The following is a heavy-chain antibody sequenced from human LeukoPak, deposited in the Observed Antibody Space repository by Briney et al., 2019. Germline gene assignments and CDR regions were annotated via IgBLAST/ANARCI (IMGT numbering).Heavy chain of an antibody. D-gene: IGHD2-21*01. CDR1: GGSISDYC. Sequence: PSETLSLTCTVSGGSISDYCWSWIRQPPGKGLEWIGYICYSGSTNYNPSLRSRVTISVDTSKNQFSLKLSSVTAADTAVYYCAKGPPIGDYWGQGTLVTVSS. CDR2: ICYSGST. J-gene: IGHJ4*02. CDR3: AKGPPIGDY. V-gene: IGHV4-59*01.